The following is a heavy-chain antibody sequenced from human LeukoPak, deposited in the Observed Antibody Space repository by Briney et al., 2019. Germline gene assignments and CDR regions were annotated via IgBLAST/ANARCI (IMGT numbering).Heavy chain of an antibody. D-gene: IGHD2-2*01. CDR3: ARGGFCMGTSCKPPFRYYYMDV. Sequence: LETLSLTCGVHGGSFSGYYWSWIRQPPGKGLEWIGEINHSGTTHYNPSLKSRVTISVDTSKNQFSLKLSSVTAADTAVYYCARGGFCMGTSCKPPFRYYYMDVWGKGTTVTVSS. CDR1: GGSFSGYY. CDR2: INHSGTT. J-gene: IGHJ6*03. V-gene: IGHV4-34*01.